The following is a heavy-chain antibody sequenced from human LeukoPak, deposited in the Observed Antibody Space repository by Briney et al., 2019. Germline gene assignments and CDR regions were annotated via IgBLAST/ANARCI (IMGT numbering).Heavy chain of an antibody. D-gene: IGHD2-8*02. CDR2: IYPRGTS. J-gene: IGHJ4*02. CDR1: GDSISSGSYY. CDR3: ARGYWFYFDY. Sequence: PSETLSLTCTVSGDSISSGSYYWSWIRQPAGKGLEWIGRIYPRGTSSYNPSLKSRVTISADSSKNQFSLRLSSVTAADMAVYYCARGYWFYFDYWGQGTLVTVSS. V-gene: IGHV4-61*02.